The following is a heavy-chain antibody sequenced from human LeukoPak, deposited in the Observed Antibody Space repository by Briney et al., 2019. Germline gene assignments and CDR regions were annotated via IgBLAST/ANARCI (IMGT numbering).Heavy chain of an antibody. CDR3: ARDGWCSSTSCDINYYYGMDV. CDR2: INPSGGST. Sequence: GASVKVSCKASGYTFTSYYMHWGRQAPGQGLEWRGIINPSGGSTSYAQKFQGRVTMTRDTSTSTVYMELSSLRSEDTAVYYCARDGWCSSTSCDINYYYGMDVWGQGTTVTVPS. CDR1: GYTFTSYY. D-gene: IGHD2-2*02. V-gene: IGHV1-46*01. J-gene: IGHJ6*02.